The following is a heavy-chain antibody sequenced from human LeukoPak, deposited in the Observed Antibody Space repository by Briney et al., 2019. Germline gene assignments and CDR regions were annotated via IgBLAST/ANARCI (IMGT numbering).Heavy chain of an antibody. Sequence: SETLSLTCTVSGGSISSSSYYWGWIRQPPGKGLEWIGSIYYSGSTYYNPSLKSRVTISVDTSQNQFSLRLSSVTAADTAVYYCARDLGPPYYYGSGSFDYWGQGTLVTVSS. J-gene: IGHJ4*02. D-gene: IGHD3-10*01. CDR3: ARDLGPPYYYGSGSFDY. V-gene: IGHV4-39*07. CDR2: IYYSGST. CDR1: GGSISSSSYY.